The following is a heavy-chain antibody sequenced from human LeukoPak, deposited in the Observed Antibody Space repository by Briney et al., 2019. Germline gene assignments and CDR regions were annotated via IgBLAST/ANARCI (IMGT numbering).Heavy chain of an antibody. V-gene: IGHV3-30*02. J-gene: IGHJ4*02. CDR3: AKDYSGSYYALDY. Sequence: QPGGSLRLSCAASGFTFSTYGMHWVRQAPGKGPEWVAFIRYDGSNMYYADSVKGRFTVSRDNSKNTLYLQMNSRRAEDTAVYYCAKDYSGSYYALDYWGQGTLVTVSS. D-gene: IGHD1-26*01. CDR2: IRYDGSNM. CDR1: GFTFSTYG.